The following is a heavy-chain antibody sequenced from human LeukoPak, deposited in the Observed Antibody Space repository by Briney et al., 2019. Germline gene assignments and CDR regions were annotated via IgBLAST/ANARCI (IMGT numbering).Heavy chain of an antibody. V-gene: IGHV4-34*01. CDR1: GGSFSGYY. J-gene: IGHJ5*02. Sequence: TETLSLTCAVYGGSFSGYYWSWIRQPPGKGLEWIGEINHSGSTNYNPSLKSQVTISVDTSKNQFSLKLSSVTAADTAVYYCARGPRYSSSWYFPAAWFDPWGQGTLVTVSS. CDR2: INHSGST. D-gene: IGHD6-13*01. CDR3: ARGPRYSSSWYFPAAWFDP.